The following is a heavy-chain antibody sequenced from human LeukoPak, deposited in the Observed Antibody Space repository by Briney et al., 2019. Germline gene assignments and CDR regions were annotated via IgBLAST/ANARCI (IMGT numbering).Heavy chain of an antibody. Sequence: SETLSLTCTVSGGSISSGSYYWSWIRQPAGKGLEWIGRIYTSGSTNYNPSLKSRVTISVDTSKNQFSLKLSSVTAADTAGYYCARVSGTKSDYDSSGYYGVDYWGQGTLVTVSS. D-gene: IGHD3-22*01. J-gene: IGHJ4*02. CDR3: ARVSGTKSDYDSSGYYGVDY. CDR1: GGSISSGSYY. CDR2: IYTSGST. V-gene: IGHV4-61*02.